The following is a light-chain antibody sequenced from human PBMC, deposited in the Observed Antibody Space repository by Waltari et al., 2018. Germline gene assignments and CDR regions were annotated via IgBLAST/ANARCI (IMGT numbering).Light chain of an antibody. Sequence: DIFLTQSPGTLSLSPGEGATLSCRASQSISRFLAWYQQKPGQAPRLLIYYASTRATGIPDRFSGSGSGTDFSLTISRLEPEDFAVYYCQKYGTLPGTFGQGTKVEIK. CDR2: YAS. V-gene: IGKV3-20*01. CDR1: QSISRF. CDR3: QKYGTLPGT. J-gene: IGKJ1*01.